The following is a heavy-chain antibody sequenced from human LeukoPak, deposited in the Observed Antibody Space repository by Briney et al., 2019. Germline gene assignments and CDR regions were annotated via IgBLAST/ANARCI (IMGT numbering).Heavy chain of an antibody. D-gene: IGHD6-13*01. CDR3: ARVASSSWSPAPNRFDP. V-gene: IGHV4-59*01. CDR1: DCSFSIYY. CDR2: FYDGGGA. J-gene: IGHJ5*02. Sequence: WETLSLTCAASDCSFSIYYLSWIRQPPGKGLEWVGYFYDGGGANYTPSLKKGVTISLDTTKNQFSLKLSSVTAADTAVYYCARVASSSWSPAPNRFDPWGQGNLVTVSS.